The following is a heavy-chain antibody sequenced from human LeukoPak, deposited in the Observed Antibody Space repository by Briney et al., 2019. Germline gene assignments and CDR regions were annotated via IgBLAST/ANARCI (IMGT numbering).Heavy chain of an antibody. CDR1: GGSISSGSYY. CDR2: IYYSGST. D-gene: IGHD1-26*01. CDR3: ARRRWEPPDSYYYMDV. J-gene: IGHJ6*03. Sequence: SETLSLTCTVSGGSISSGSYYWGWIRQPPGKGLEWIVSIYYSGSTYYNPSLKSRVTISVDTSKNQFSLKLSSVTAADTAVYYCARRRWEPPDSYYYMDVWGKGTTVTVSS. V-gene: IGHV4-39*01.